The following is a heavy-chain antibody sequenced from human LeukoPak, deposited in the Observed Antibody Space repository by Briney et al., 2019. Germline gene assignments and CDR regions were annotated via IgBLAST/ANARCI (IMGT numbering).Heavy chain of an antibody. J-gene: IGHJ6*02. Sequence: TGGSLRLSCAASGFTFSSYAMHWVRHTPGKGLEWVAGITWNRDNIGYGDSVKGRFTISRDNVKNVLYLQMKSLRPEDTALYYCAKDLGSAITSALVLDVWGQGTTV. CDR3: AKDLGSAITSALVLDV. D-gene: IGHD2-15*01. V-gene: IGHV3-9*01. CDR1: GFTFSSYA. CDR2: ITWNRDNI.